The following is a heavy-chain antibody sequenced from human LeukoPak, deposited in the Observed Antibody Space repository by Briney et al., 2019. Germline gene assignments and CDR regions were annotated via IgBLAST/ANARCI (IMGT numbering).Heavy chain of an antibody. CDR2: MYYSGST. CDR3: ATSYWLKDAFDI. Sequence: SETLSLTCTVSGAIIGSGGYYWNWIRQHPGEGLEWIGCMYYSGSTYYSPSLKSRPTISVDTSKTQFSLELSSVTAADTAVYFCATSYWLKDAFDIWGQGTMVTVSS. J-gene: IGHJ3*02. CDR1: GAIIGSGGYY. V-gene: IGHV4-31*03. D-gene: IGHD2-15*01.